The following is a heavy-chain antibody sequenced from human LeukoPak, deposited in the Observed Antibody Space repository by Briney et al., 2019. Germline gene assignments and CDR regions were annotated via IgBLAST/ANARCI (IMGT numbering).Heavy chain of an antibody. D-gene: IGHD3-10*01. CDR3: ATAVTMVRGVITLDY. CDR1: GYTFTSYG. CDR2: ISAYNGNT. J-gene: IGHJ4*02. V-gene: IGHV1-18*01. Sequence: ASVKVSCKASGYTFTSYGISWVRQAPGQGLEWMGWISAYNGNTNYAQKLQGRVTMTEDTSTDTAYMELSSLRSEDTAVYYCATAVTMVRGVITLDYWGQGTLVTVSS.